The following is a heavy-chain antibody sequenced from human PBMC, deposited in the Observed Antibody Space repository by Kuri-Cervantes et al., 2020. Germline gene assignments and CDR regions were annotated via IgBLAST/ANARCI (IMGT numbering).Heavy chain of an antibody. Sequence: LSLTCAASGFTFSSYGMHWVRQAPGKGLEWAAVISYDGSNKYYADSVKGRFTISRDNSKNTLYLQMNSLRAEDTAVYYCARGGPSLQYYYYGMDVWGQGTTVTVSS. CDR1: GFTFSSYG. CDR2: ISYDGSNK. CDR3: ARGGPSLQYYYYGMDV. J-gene: IGHJ6*02. D-gene: IGHD4-11*01. V-gene: IGHV3-30*03.